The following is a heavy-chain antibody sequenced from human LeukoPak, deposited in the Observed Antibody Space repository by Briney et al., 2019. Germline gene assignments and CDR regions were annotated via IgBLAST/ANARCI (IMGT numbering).Heavy chain of an antibody. CDR2: ISYDGSNK. Sequence: SGGSLRLSCAAPGFTFSSYAMHWVRQAPGKGLEWVAVISYDGSNKYYADSVKGRFTISRDNSKNTLYLQMNSLRAEDTAVYYCAVLSPTLDYWGQGTLVTVSS. CDR3: AVLSPTLDY. D-gene: IGHD3-16*01. CDR1: GFTFSSYA. V-gene: IGHV3-30*04. J-gene: IGHJ4*02.